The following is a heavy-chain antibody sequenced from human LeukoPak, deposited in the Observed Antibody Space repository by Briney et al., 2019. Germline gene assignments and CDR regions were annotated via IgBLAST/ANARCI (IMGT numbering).Heavy chain of an antibody. CDR2: IYYSGST. V-gene: IGHV4-59*01. CDR1: GGSISSYY. D-gene: IGHD2-2*01. CDR3: AGNREYRGENWLDP. J-gene: IGHJ5*02. Sequence: SETLSLTCTVSGGSISSYYWSWIRQPPGKGLEWIGYIYYSGSTNYNPSLKSRVTISVDTSKNQFSLKLSSVTAADTAVYYCAGNREYRGENWLDPWGQGTLVTVSS.